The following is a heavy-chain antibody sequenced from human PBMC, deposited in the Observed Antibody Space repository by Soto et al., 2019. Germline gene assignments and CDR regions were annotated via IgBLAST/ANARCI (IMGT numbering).Heavy chain of an antibody. J-gene: IGHJ5*02. Sequence: PGGSLRLSCAASGVTFGSYSMNWVRQAQGKGLEWVSYISSSSSTIYYADSVKGRFTISRDNAKNSLYLQMNSLRAEDTAVYYCAREALLNWFDPWGQGTLVTVSS. V-gene: IGHV3-48*01. D-gene: IGHD2-15*01. CDR3: AREALLNWFDP. CDR1: GVTFGSYS. CDR2: ISSSSSTI.